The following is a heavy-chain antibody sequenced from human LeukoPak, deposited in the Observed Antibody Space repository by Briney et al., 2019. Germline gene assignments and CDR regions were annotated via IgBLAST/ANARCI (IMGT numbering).Heavy chain of an antibody. V-gene: IGHV4-34*01. J-gene: IGHJ5*02. CDR2: INHSGST. CDR1: GGSFSGYY. D-gene: IGHD3-9*01. Sequence: KPSETLSLTCAVYGGSFSGYYWSWIRQPPGKGLEWIGEINHSGSTNYNPSLKSRVTISVDTSKNQLSPKLSSVTAADTAVYYCARRVLRYFDWLNWFDPWGQGTLVTVSS. CDR3: ARRVLRYFDWLNWFDP.